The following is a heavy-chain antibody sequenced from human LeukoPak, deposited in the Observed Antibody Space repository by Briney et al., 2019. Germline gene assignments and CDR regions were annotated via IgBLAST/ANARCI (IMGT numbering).Heavy chain of an antibody. J-gene: IGHJ4*02. CDR1: GFTFSSYA. D-gene: IGHD2-8*01. Sequence: GGSLRLSCAASGFTFSSYAMQRVRQAPGKGLEWVALIWYEGNKKYFEDSVKGRFTISRDNSENTLYLQMNSLRAEDTAGYYCARGANQNDDYWGQGTLVTVAS. CDR2: IWYEGNKK. V-gene: IGHV3-33*01. CDR3: ARGANQNDDY.